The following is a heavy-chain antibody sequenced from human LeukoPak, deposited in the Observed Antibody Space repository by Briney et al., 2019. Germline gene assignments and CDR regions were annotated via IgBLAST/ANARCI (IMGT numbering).Heavy chain of an antibody. CDR1: CGSISSGDYY. J-gene: IGHJ4*02. V-gene: IGHV4-30-4*01. D-gene: IGHD3-10*01. CDR3: ARGQYYYGSGSYGPVDY. Sequence: SETLSLTCTVSCGSISSGDYYWSWIRQPPGKGLEWIGYIYYSGSTYYNPSLKSRATISVDTSKNQFSLNLSSVTAADTAVYYCARGQYYYGSGSYGPVDYWGQGTLVTVSS. CDR2: IYYSGST.